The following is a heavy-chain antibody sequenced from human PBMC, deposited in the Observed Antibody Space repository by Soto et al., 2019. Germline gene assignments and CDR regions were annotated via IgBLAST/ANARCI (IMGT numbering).Heavy chain of an antibody. CDR3: ARMGPYYGPSHY. CDR2: INAGNGNT. CDR1: GYTFTSYA. V-gene: IGHV1-3*01. Sequence: ASVKVSCKASGYTFTSYAMHWVRQAPGQRLEWMGWINAGNGNTKYSQKFQGRVTITRDTSASTAYMELSSLRSEDTAVYYCARMGPYYGPSHYWSQGTLTTVAS. D-gene: IGHD3-22*01. J-gene: IGHJ4*02.